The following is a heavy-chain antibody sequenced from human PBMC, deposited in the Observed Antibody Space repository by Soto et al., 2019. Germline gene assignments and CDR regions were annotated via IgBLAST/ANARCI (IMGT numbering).Heavy chain of an antibody. J-gene: IGHJ4*02. D-gene: IGHD3-22*01. CDR1: GFTFSSYE. V-gene: IGHV3-48*03. CDR3: VRPYSYDSSGYYNY. Sequence: GGSLRLSCAASGFTFSSYEMNWVRQAPGKGLEWVSYISSSGSTIYYADSVKGRFTISRDNAKNSLYLQMNSLRADDTAMYYCVRPYSYDSSGYYNYWGQGTLVTVSS. CDR2: ISSSGSTI.